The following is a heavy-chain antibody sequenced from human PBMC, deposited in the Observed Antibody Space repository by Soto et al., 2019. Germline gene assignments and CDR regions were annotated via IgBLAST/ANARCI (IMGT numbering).Heavy chain of an antibody. CDR3: ARGITYGGNTFGY. CDR2: ISSSSSYI. Sequence: PGGSLRLSCAASGFTFSSYSMNWVRQAPGKGLEWVSSISSSSSYIYYADSVKGRFTISRDNAKNSLYLQMNSLRAEDTAVHYCARGITYGGNTFGYWGQGTLVTVSS. D-gene: IGHD4-17*01. CDR1: GFTFSSYS. V-gene: IGHV3-21*01. J-gene: IGHJ4*02.